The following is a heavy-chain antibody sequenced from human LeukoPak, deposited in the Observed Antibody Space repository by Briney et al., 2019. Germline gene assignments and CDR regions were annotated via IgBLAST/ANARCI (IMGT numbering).Heavy chain of an antibody. CDR1: GGSISSYY. CDR3: ARVISLEWLRALDY. J-gene: IGHJ4*02. V-gene: IGHV4-59*12. D-gene: IGHD5-12*01. Sequence: SETLSLTCTVSGGSISSYYWSWIRQPPGKGLEWIGYIYYSGSTNYNPSLKSRVTISVDKSKNQFSLKLSSVTAADTAVYYCARVISLEWLRALDYWGQGTLVTVSS. CDR2: IYYSGST.